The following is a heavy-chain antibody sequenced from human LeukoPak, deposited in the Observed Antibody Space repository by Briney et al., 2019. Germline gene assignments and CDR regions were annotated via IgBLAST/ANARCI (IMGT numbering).Heavy chain of an antibody. V-gene: IGHV3-74*01. Sequence: GGSLRLSCAASGYTFRSCWMYWVCQAPGKGLVWVPRINSDGSNTGYADSVKGRFTISRDNAKNTLYLHMNSLRAEDTAVYYCVVANCGGDCSHWGQGTLVTVSS. CDR2: INSDGSNT. CDR3: VVANCGGDCSH. CDR1: GYTFRSCW. D-gene: IGHD2-21*02. J-gene: IGHJ4*02.